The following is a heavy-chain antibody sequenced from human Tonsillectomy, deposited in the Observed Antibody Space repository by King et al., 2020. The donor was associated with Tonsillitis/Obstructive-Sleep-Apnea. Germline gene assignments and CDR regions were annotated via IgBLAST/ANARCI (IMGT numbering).Heavy chain of an antibody. CDR1: GYSFTSYW. CDR3: ARPYYYGMAYYMDV. D-gene: IGHD3-10*01. Sequence: VQLVESGAEVRKPGESLKISCKGSGYSFTSYWIAWGRQMPGEGLEGMGIIYPGDSDTRYSPSFQGQVTISADKSISTAYLQWSGLKASDTAMYYCARPYYYGMAYYMDVWGKGTTVTVSS. CDR2: IYPGDSDT. J-gene: IGHJ6*03. V-gene: IGHV5-51*01.